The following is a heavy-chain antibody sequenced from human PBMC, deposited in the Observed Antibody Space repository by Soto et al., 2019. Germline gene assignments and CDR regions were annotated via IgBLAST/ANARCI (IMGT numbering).Heavy chain of an antibody. J-gene: IGHJ4*02. D-gene: IGHD6-19*01. V-gene: IGHV5-51*01. Sequence: GESLKISCKVSGYSFTTYWIGWVRHMPGKGLECMGIIYPGDSDTRYSPSFQGQVTISADKFLSTAYLQWSSLKASDTAMYYCARLFDTSGWYDYWGQGSLVTVSS. CDR3: ARLFDTSGWYDY. CDR1: GYSFTTYW. CDR2: IYPGDSDT.